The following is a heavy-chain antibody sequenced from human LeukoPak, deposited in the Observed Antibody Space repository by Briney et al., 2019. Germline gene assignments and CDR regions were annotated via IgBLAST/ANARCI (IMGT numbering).Heavy chain of an antibody. V-gene: IGHV4-59*08. CDR1: GGSISSYY. CDR2: IYYSGST. CDR3: ARHSGRGNAFDI. D-gene: IGHD6-25*01. J-gene: IGHJ3*02. Sequence: SETLSLTCAVSGGSISSYYWSWIRQPPGKGLEWIGYIYYSGSTNYKPSLKSRVTISVDTSKNQISLNLRSVTAADTVVYYCARHSGRGNAFDIWGQGTRVTVSS.